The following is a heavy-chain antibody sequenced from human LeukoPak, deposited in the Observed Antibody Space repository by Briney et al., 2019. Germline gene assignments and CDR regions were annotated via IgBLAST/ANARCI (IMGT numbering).Heavy chain of an antibody. J-gene: IGHJ5*02. CDR2: IYHSGST. D-gene: IGHD7-27*01. V-gene: IGHV4-4*02. Sequence: PSGTLSLTCAVSGGSISSSNWWSWVRQPPGKGLEWIGEIYHSGSTNYNPSLKSRVTISVDKSKNQFSLKLSSVTAADTAVYYCARDQIDGDHEVNWFDPWGQGTLVTVSS. CDR1: GGSISSSNW. CDR3: ARDQIDGDHEVNWFDP.